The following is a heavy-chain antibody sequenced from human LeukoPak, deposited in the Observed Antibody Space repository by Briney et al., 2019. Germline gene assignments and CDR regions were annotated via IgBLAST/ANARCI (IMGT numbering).Heavy chain of an antibody. V-gene: IGHV3-64*01. CDR3: ARPYYDIWSAYVY. CDR2: ISNGGGST. D-gene: IGHD3-3*01. CDR1: GFTFSSYA. J-gene: IGHJ4*02. Sequence: GGSLRLSCAASGFTFSSYAMHWVRQAPGKGLEYVSAISNGGGSTHYANSVKGRFTISRDNSKNTLYLQMGSLRAEDMAVYYCARPYYDIWSAYVYWGQGTLVAVSS.